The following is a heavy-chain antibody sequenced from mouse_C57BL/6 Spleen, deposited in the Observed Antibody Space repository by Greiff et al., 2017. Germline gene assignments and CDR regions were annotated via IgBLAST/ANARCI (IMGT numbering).Heavy chain of an antibody. Sequence: EVKLMESGAELVKPGASVKLSCTASGFNIKDYYMHWVKQRTEQGLEWIGRIDPEDGETKYAPKFQGKATITADTASNTAYLQLSSLTSEDTAVYYCASPYGSDAMDYWGQGTSVTVSS. CDR1: GFNIKDYY. CDR3: ASPYGSDAMDY. CDR2: IDPEDGET. J-gene: IGHJ4*01. D-gene: IGHD1-1*01. V-gene: IGHV14-2*01.